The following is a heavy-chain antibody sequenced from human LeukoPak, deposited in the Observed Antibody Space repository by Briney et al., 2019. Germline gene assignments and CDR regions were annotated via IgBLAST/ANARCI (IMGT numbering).Heavy chain of an antibody. J-gene: IGHJ5*02. D-gene: IGHD2-15*01. V-gene: IGHV1-2*02. CDR3: ARDPFPCGGSCYYSMNWFDP. Sequence: ASVKVSCKASGYTFTGYYMHWVRQAPGQGLEWMGWINPNSGGTNYAQKFQGRVTMTRDTSISTAYMELSRLRSDDTAVYYCARDPFPCGGSCYYSMNWFDPWGQGTLSPSPQ. CDR2: INPNSGGT. CDR1: GYTFTGYY.